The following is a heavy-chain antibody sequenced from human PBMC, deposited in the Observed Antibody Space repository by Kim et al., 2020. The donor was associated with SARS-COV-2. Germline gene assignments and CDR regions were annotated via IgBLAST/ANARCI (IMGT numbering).Heavy chain of an antibody. Sequence: GGSLRLSCAASGFTFSSYGMHWVRQAPGKGLEWVAVISYDGSNKYYADSVKGRFTISRDNSKNTLYLQMNSLRAEDTAVYYCAKEKIRVGATDYAFDIWGQGTMVTVSS. J-gene: IGHJ3*02. V-gene: IGHV3-30*18. CDR3: AKEKIRVGATDYAFDI. D-gene: IGHD1-26*01. CDR2: ISYDGSNK. CDR1: GFTFSSYG.